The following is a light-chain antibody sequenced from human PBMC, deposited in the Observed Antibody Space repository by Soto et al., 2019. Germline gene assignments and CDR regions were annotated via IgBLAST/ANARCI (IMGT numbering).Light chain of an antibody. CDR2: KAS. J-gene: IGKJ1*01. V-gene: IGKV1-5*03. Sequence: DIQMTQSPSTLSASVGDRVTITCRASQSISIWLAWYQQKPGKAPKILIYKASSLESGVPSRFSGSGSGTEFNITISSLQPDDFATYYCQQYSTYTPRTFGQGTKVDIK. CDR1: QSISIW. CDR3: QQYSTYTPRT.